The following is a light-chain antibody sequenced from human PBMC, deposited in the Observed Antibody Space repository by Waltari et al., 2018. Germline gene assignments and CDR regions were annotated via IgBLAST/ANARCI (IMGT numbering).Light chain of an antibody. CDR1: QSVSSY. CDR2: DAS. V-gene: IGKV3-11*01. CDR3: QQRSNWPRT. Sequence: EIVLTQSPATLSLSPGERATLSCRASQSVSSYLAWYQQKPGQAPRLLIYDASSRATGSPASFSGSGSGTDFTRTISSLEPEDFAVYYCQQRSNWPRTFGQGTKVEI. J-gene: IGKJ1*01.